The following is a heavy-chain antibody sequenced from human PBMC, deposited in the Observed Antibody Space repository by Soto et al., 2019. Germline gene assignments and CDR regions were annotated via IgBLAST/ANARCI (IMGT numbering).Heavy chain of an antibody. Sequence: SGPTLVNTPQTLTLTCTFSVFSLSTRGMCVSWIRQPPGKALEWLARIDWDDDKYYSTSLKTRLTISKDTSKNQVVLTMTNMEPVDTATYYCARILIDGYNAPNDYWGQGTLVTVSS. CDR3: ARILIDGYNAPNDY. D-gene: IGHD5-12*01. J-gene: IGHJ4*02. CDR1: VFSLSTRGMC. V-gene: IGHV2-70*11. CDR2: IDWDDDK.